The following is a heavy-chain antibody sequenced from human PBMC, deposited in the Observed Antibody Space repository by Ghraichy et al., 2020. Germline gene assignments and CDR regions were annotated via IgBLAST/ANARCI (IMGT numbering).Heavy chain of an antibody. Sequence: SLNISCAASGFTFSDHYMDWVRQAPGKGLEWVGRTRNKANSYTTEYAASVKGRFTISRDDSKNSLYLQMNSLKTEDTAVYYCARAYSSSWYDYYYGMDVWGQGTTVTVSS. V-gene: IGHV3-72*01. CDR2: TRNKANSYTT. CDR3: ARAYSSSWYDYYYGMDV. D-gene: IGHD6-13*01. J-gene: IGHJ6*02. CDR1: GFTFSDHY.